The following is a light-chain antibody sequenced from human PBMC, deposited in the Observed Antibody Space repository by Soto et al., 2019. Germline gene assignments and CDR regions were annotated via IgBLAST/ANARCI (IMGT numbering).Light chain of an antibody. CDR1: SSDVGGYNY. V-gene: IGLV2-14*01. J-gene: IGLJ1*01. CDR3: SSYTSSSPID. CDR2: EVS. Sequence: QSVLTQPASVSGSPGQSITISCTGTSSDVGGYNYVSWYQQHPGKAPKLMIYEVSNRPSGVSNRFSGSKSGNTASLTISGLQAEDEADYYCSSYTSSSPIDFGTGTKLTVL.